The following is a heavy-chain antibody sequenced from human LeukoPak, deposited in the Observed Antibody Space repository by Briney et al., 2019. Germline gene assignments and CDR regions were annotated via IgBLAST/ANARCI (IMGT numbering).Heavy chain of an antibody. CDR3: ASGPYYDISTGSFPFDY. Sequence: SGGSLRLSCAASGFTFSSYSMNWVRQAPGKGLEWVSSISSSSSYIYYADSVKGRFTISRDNAKNSLYLQMNSLRAEDTAVYYCASGPYYDISTGSFPFDYWGQGTLVTVSS. CDR1: GFTFSSYS. J-gene: IGHJ4*02. D-gene: IGHD3-9*01. V-gene: IGHV3-21*01. CDR2: ISSSSSYI.